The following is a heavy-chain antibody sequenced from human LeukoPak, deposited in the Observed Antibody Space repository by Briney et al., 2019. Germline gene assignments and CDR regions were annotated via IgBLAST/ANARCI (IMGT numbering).Heavy chain of an antibody. Sequence: ASVKVSCKASGYTFSSYGISWVRQAPGQGLEWMGWISVYNGNTNYAQKLQGRVTVTTDTSTSTAYMELRSLTFDDTAVYYCARDDGGFGELRYWGQGTLVTVSS. J-gene: IGHJ4*02. V-gene: IGHV1-18*01. CDR1: GYTFSSYG. D-gene: IGHD3-10*01. CDR2: ISVYNGNT. CDR3: ARDDGGFGELRY.